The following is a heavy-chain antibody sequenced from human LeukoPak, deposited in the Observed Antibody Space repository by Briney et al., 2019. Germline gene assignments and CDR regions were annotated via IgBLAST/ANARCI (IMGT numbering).Heavy chain of an antibody. D-gene: IGHD3-10*01. V-gene: IGHV1-69*05. J-gene: IGHJ4*02. Sequence: PVKVSCKPAGGTFSTYAISSLRQAAGHRLEWMGRIIPIFVTANYAEKLQGRVTITTDESTGTAYMELSSLRSEDTAVYYCAGQLLEIDYWGQGTLVTVSS. CDR3: AGQLLEIDY. CDR1: GGTFSTYA. CDR2: IIPIFVTA.